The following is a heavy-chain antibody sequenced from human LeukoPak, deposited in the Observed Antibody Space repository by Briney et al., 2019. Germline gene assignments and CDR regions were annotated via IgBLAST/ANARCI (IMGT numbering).Heavy chain of an antibody. CDR1: GGSISGHY. V-gene: IGHV4-59*11. CDR2: IYYRGST. CDR3: ARGLISEYSRSHSHFDP. J-gene: IGHJ5*02. D-gene: IGHD5-12*01. Sequence: KTSETLSLTCTVSGGSISGHYWSWIRQPPGKGLEWIGYIYYRGSTSYNPSLKSRVTISVDTSKNQFSLDLSSVTAADTAVYYCARGLISEYSRSHSHFDPWGQGTLVTVSS.